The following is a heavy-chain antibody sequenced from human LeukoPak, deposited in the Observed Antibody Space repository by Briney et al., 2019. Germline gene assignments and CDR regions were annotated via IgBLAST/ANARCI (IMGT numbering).Heavy chain of an antibody. CDR2: IYHSGST. CDR3: ARTVETITLIRGVAYYFDC. J-gene: IGHJ4*02. CDR1: GGSISSSNC. Sequence: SETLSLTCAVSGGSISSSNCWSWVRQPPGKGLEWIGEIYHSGSTNYNPSLKSRVTISVDKSKNQFSLKLSSVTAADTAIYYCARTVETITLIRGVAYYFDCWGQGTLVTVSS. V-gene: IGHV4-4*02. D-gene: IGHD3-10*01.